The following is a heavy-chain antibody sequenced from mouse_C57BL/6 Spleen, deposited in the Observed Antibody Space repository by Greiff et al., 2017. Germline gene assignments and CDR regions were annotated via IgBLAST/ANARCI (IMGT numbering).Heavy chain of an antibody. D-gene: IGHD1-1*01. CDR3: ALSYDYGSSHWYFDV. Sequence: QVQLQQPGAELVKPGASVKLSCKASGYTFTSYWMHWVKQRPGRGLEWIGRIDPNSGGTKDNEKFKSKAPLTVDKPSSTAYMQLSSLTSEDAAVYYCALSYDYGSSHWYFDVWGTGATVTVSS. J-gene: IGHJ1*03. V-gene: IGHV1-72*01. CDR2: IDPNSGGT. CDR1: GYTFTSYW.